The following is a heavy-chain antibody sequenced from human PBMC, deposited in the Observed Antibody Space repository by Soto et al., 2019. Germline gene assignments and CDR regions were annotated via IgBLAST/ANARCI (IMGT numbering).Heavy chain of an antibody. CDR3: VAAGTPGYYYYGMDV. J-gene: IGHJ6*02. V-gene: IGHV3-7*03. CDR2: IKQDGSEK. Sequence: LRLSCAASGFTFSSYWMSWVRQAPGKGLEWVANIKQDGSEKYYVDSVKRRFTISRDNAKNSLYLQMNSLRAEDTAVYYCVAAGTPGYYYYGMDVWGQGTTVTVSS. D-gene: IGHD6-13*01. CDR1: GFTFSSYW.